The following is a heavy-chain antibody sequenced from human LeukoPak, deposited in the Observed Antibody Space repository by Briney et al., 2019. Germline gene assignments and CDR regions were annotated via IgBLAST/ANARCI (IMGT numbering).Heavy chain of an antibody. CDR2: IRNKAYGRTT. V-gene: IGHV3-49*04. CDR1: GCTFGDYA. Sequence: GGSLRLSCTASGCTFGDYAMNWVRQAPAKGLELVSLIRNKAYGRTTKYAASVKGRFIVSTDESKSIAYLEMNRLKTEDTAVYFCSRGGIVATIGYAFDIWGQGTVVTVAS. CDR3: SRGGIVATIGYAFDI. J-gene: IGHJ3*02. D-gene: IGHD5-12*01.